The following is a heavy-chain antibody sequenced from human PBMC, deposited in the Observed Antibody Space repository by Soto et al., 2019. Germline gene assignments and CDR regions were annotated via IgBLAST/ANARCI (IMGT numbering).Heavy chain of an antibody. J-gene: IGHJ6*02. V-gene: IGHV5-10-1*01. D-gene: IGHD1-26*01. CDR1: GYSFTSYW. CDR3: ATRGVGATTDYYYYGMDV. Sequence: RGESLKISCKGSGYSFTSYWISWVRQMPGKGLEWMGRIDPSDSYTNYSPSFQGHVTISADKSISTAYLQWSSLKASDTAMYYCATRGVGATTDYYYYGMDVWGQGTTVTVSS. CDR2: IDPSDSYT.